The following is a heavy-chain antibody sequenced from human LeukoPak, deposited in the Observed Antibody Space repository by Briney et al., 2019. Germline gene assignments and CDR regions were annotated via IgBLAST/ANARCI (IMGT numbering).Heavy chain of an antibody. CDR1: GASISSYY. CDR3: ARILPYYDILTGSPTQYYGMDV. J-gene: IGHJ6*02. D-gene: IGHD3-9*01. CDR2: IYGSGST. V-gene: IGHV4-4*07. Sequence: SETLSLTCTVSGASISSYYWTWIRQPAGKGLEWIGRIYGSGSTNYNPSLKSRVTISVDTSKNQFSLKLSSVTAADTAVYYCARILPYYDILTGSPTQYYGMDVWGQGTTVTVSS.